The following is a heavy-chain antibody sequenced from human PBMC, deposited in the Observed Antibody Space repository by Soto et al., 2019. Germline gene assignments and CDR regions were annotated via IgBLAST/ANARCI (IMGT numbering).Heavy chain of an antibody. D-gene: IGHD3-16*01. CDR2: IKADGSET. Sequence: EVQLVESGGGLVQPGGSLRLSCAASGCSFSTYWMSWVRQVPGAGLEWVANIKADGSETYYVDSVRGRFTISRDNVKTSLFLQLNNLRAEDTAVYYCAKGGHIDFCGQGTLVTVSS. V-gene: IGHV3-7*03. J-gene: IGHJ4*02. CDR1: GCSFSTYW. CDR3: AKGGHIDF.